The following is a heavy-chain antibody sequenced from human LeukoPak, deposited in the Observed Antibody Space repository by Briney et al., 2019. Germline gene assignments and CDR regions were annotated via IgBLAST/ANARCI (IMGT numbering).Heavy chain of an antibody. CDR3: ARAPPQSRSTIWFDY. D-gene: IGHD5/OR15-5a*01. Sequence: SQSLSLTCALSTASITSYYSRCVRHPARNGMEWIGYIYYSGSTNYNPSLKSRVTISVDTSKNQFSLKLSSVTAADTAVYYCARAPPQSRSTIWFDYWGQGTLVTVSS. CDR2: IYYSGST. V-gene: IGHV4-59*01. CDR1: TASITSYY. J-gene: IGHJ4*02.